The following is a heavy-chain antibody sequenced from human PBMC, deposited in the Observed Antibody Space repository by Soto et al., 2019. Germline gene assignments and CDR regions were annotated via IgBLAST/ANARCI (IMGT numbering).Heavy chain of an antibody. D-gene: IGHD3-22*01. CDR3: ARLIYDSRLNYFYFDF. J-gene: IGHJ4*02. V-gene: IGHV4-4*02. CDR2: VFHSGDT. CDR1: GGSISGRNW. Sequence: LSLTCVVSGGSISGRNWWSWVRQAQGKGLEWIGEVFHSGDTTYTPSLRSRVTISVDKSKNQFSLKLNSVTAADTAVYYCARLIYDSRLNYFYFDFWGQGALVTVSS.